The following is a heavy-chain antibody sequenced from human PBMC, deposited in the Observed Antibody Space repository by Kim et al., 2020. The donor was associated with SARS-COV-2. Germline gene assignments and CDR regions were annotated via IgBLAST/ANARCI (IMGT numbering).Heavy chain of an antibody. Sequence: SETLSLTCAVYGGSFSGYYWSWIRQPPGKGLEWIGEINHSGSTNYNPSLKSRVTISVDTSKNQFSLKLSSVTAADTAVYYCARGGRRFWSGPGAFDIWGQGTMVTVSS. CDR2: INHSGST. V-gene: IGHV4-34*01. J-gene: IGHJ3*02. D-gene: IGHD3-3*01. CDR3: ARGGRRFWSGPGAFDI. CDR1: GGSFSGYY.